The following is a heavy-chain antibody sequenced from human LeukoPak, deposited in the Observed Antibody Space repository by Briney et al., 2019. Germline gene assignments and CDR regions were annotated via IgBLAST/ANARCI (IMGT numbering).Heavy chain of an antibody. CDR1: GYTFTDYY. CDR3: ARASRLFAAAGIFFDY. D-gene: IGHD6-13*01. Sequence: GASVKVSCKASGYTFTDYYMHWVRQAPGQGLEWMGWINPNSGGTNYAQKFQGRVTMTRDTSISTAYMELSRLRSDDTAVYYCARASRLFAAAGIFFDYWGQGTLVTVSS. V-gene: IGHV1-2*02. CDR2: INPNSGGT. J-gene: IGHJ4*02.